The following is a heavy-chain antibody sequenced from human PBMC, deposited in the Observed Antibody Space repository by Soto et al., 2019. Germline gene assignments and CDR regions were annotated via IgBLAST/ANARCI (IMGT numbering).Heavy chain of an antibody. D-gene: IGHD2-21*01. CDR2: ISHDGNTV. CDR3: ARGPNCGAECF. CDR1: GITFSSYG. J-gene: IGHJ3*01. Sequence: GGSLRLSCAASGITFSSYGMHWVRQAPGKGLEWVAVISHDGNTVYYADSVKGRFTISRDNSKNTLYLQMNSLRAEDTAVYYCARGPNCGAECFWGQGTMVTV. V-gene: IGHV3-30*03.